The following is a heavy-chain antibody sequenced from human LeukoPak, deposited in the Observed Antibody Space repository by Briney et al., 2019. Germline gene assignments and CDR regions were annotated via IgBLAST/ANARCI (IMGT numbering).Heavy chain of an antibody. D-gene: IGHD3-3*01. CDR3: ARGVGTIFGVLYYMDV. V-gene: IGHV4-59*01. J-gene: IGHJ6*03. Sequence: PSETLSLTCTVFSGSISTYYWSWIRQPPGKGLECIGYIYYSGCTNFNPSLKSRVIISVDMSKNQFSLKLSSVTAADTAVYDCARGVGTIFGVLYYMDVWGKGTTVTVSS. CDR1: SGSISTYY. CDR2: IYYSGCT.